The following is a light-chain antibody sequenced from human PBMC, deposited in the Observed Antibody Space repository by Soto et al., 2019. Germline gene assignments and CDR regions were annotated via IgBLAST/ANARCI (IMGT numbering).Light chain of an antibody. CDR1: QSVSSN. Sequence: EIVMTQSPATLSVSPGERATLSCRASQSVSSNSAWYQQKPGQSPRLLIYGASSRATGIPARFSGSGSGTEFTLTISSLQSEDFAVYYCQQYNNWPFITFGQGTRLEIK. J-gene: IGKJ5*01. CDR3: QQYNNWPFIT. V-gene: IGKV3-15*01. CDR2: GAS.